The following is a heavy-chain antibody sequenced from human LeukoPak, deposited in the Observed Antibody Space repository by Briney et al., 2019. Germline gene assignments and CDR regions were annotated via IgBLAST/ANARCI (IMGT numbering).Heavy chain of an antibody. V-gene: IGHV4-30-4*01. D-gene: IGHD3-3*01. J-gene: IGHJ4*02. CDR1: GGSISSGDYY. CDR2: IYYSGST. CDR3: ARSFWSGYFDY. Sequence: SETLSLTCTVSGGSISSGDYYWSWIRQPPGKGLEWTGYIYYSGSTYYNPSLKSRVTISVDTSKNQFSLKLSSVTAADTAVYYCARSFWSGYFDYWGQGTLVTVSS.